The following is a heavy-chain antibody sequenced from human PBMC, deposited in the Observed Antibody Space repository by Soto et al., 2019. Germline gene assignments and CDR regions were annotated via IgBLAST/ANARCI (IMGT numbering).Heavy chain of an antibody. J-gene: IGHJ4*02. CDR1: GGSFRGYY. Sequence: QVQLQQWGAGLLKPSETLSLTCAVYGGSFRGYYWSWIRQPPGKGLAWIGEINHSGSTNYNPSLKSRVTISVDTSKNQFSLKLNSVTAADTAVYYCARALGYTYGHLPIDYWGQGTLVTVSS. D-gene: IGHD5-18*01. CDR2: INHSGST. CDR3: ARALGYTYGHLPIDY. V-gene: IGHV4-34*01.